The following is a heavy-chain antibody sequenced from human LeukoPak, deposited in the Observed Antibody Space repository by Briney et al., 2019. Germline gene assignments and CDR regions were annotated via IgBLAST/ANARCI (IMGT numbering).Heavy chain of an antibody. CDR2: MNPNSGNT. CDR1: GYTFTSYY. CDR3: ARAANWHDDDWFDP. J-gene: IGHJ5*02. D-gene: IGHD1-1*01. V-gene: IGHV1-8*01. Sequence: ASVKVSCKASGYTFTSYYINWVRQATGQGPEWVGWMNPNSGNTDYAQRFQGRVTMTRNTSISTAYMELSSLRSEDTAVYYCARAANWHDDDWFDPWGQGTLVTVSS.